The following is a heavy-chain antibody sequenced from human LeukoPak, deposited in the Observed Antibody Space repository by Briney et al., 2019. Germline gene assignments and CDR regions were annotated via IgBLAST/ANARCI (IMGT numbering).Heavy chain of an antibody. CDR2: INAGNGET. Sequence: AASVKVSCTASGFTFTNYAIQSGRQAPGPRLKLMGWINAGNGETKYSQTFQGRVTITRDTSANTAYMELSSLRSEDTAVYYCGRGIWTAMSVQFYLDYWGRGTLVSV. CDR1: GFTFTNYA. V-gene: IGHV1-3*01. CDR3: GRGIWTAMSVQFYLDY. J-gene: IGHJ4*02. D-gene: IGHD3/OR15-3a*01.